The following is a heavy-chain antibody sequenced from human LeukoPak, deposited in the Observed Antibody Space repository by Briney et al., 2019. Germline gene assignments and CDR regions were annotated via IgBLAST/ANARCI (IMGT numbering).Heavy chain of an antibody. CDR1: GFTFSSFW. CDR2: IKPDGSEK. Sequence: PGGSLRLSCAASGFTFSSFWMSWVRQTPGKGLEWVANIKPDGSEKEYVDYLKGRFTISGDNAENSLYLQVNSLRVEDTAVYYCARFGVNYGMDVWGQGTTVTVSS. J-gene: IGHJ6*02. CDR3: ARFGVNYGMDV. V-gene: IGHV3-7*04. D-gene: IGHD3-16*01.